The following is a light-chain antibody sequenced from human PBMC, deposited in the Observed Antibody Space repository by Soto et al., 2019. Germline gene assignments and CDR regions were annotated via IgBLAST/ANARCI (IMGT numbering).Light chain of an antibody. CDR1: QNINNY. CDR2: DAS. V-gene: IGKV1-33*01. CDR3: QQYENIPT. Sequence: DIVMTQSPSSLSASVGDRVTITCQASQNINNYLNWYQQKPGRAPKLLIYDASNLEAGVPSRLRGSGSGTDFTFTISRMKPEDTATYYCQQYENIPTFGQGTRLEIK. J-gene: IGKJ5*01.